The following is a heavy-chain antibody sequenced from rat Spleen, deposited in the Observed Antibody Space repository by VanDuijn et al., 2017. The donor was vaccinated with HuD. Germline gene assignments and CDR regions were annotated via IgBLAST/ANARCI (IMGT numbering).Heavy chain of an antibody. CDR1: GFIFNRYY. D-gene: IGHD3-4*01. CDR2: LSPDGRNT. V-gene: IGHV5-25*01. J-gene: IGHJ3*01. CDR3: TGSNPNWFAY. Sequence: EVQLVESGGGLVQPGRSLKLSCAASGFIFNRYYMVWVRQAPTKGLEWVASLSPDGRNTYYPDKVKGRFVISKDNAKNTGYLQMTNLKSEDTAMYYCTGSNPNWFAYWGQGTLVTVSS.